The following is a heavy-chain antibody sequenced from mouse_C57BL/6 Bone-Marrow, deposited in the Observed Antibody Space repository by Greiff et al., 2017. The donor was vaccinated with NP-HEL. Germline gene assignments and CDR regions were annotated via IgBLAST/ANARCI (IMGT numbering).Heavy chain of an antibody. CDR1: GFTFSSYA. V-gene: IGHV5-4*01. CDR2: ISDGDSYT. CDR3: AREGGPYAMDY. J-gene: IGHJ4*01. Sequence: EVKLEESGGGLVKPGGSLKLSCAASGFTFSSYAMSWVRQTPEKRLEWVATISDGDSYTYYPDTVKGRFTISRDNAKNNLYLQMSHLKADDTAMYYCAREGGPYAMDYGGQGTSVTVTS.